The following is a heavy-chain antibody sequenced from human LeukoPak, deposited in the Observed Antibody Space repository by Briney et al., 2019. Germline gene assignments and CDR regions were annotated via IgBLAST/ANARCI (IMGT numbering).Heavy chain of an antibody. CDR3: AREVHPIRWFDP. Sequence: SETLSLTCTVSGGSISSYYWSWIRQPPGKGLEWIGYIYYSGSTNYNPSLKSRVTISVDTSKKQFSLKLSSVTAADTAVYYCAREVHPIRWFDPWGQGTLVTVSS. V-gene: IGHV4-59*12. J-gene: IGHJ5*02. CDR2: IYYSGST. CDR1: GGSISSYY. D-gene: IGHD3-9*01.